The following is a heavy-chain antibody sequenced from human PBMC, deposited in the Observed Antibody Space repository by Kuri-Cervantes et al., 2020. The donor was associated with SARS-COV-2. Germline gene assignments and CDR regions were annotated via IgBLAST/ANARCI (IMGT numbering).Heavy chain of an antibody. CDR3: ARDRFYYDSHWFDP. D-gene: IGHD3-22*01. CDR2: IYTSGST. J-gene: IGHJ5*02. CDR1: GGSISSGSYY. V-gene: IGHV4-61*09. Sequence: LRLSCTASGGSISSGSYYWSWIRQPAGKGLEWIGHIYTSGSTNYNPSLKSRVTISVDTSKNQFSLKLSSVTAADTAVYYCARDRFYYDSHWFDPWGQGTLVTVSS.